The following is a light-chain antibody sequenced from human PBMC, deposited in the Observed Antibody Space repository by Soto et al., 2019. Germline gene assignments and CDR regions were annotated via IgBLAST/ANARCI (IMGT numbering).Light chain of an antibody. CDR3: CSYAHGRSVDV. CDR1: SSDVGTYNL. Sequence: QSVLTQPASVSGSPGQSITISCTGSSSDVGTYNLVSWYQQHPGKAPKLLIYDVSKWPSGVSNRFSGSKSGSTASLIISGLQAEDEADYYCCSYAHGRSVDVFGTGTKLTVL. V-gene: IGLV2-23*02. CDR2: DVS. J-gene: IGLJ1*01.